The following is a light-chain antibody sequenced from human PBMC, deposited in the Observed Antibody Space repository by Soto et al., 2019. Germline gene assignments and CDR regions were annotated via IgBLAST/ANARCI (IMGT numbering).Light chain of an antibody. Sequence: EIVLTQSPGTLSLSPGERATLSCRASQSVSSSYLAWYRQKPGQAPRLLIYAASSRASGIPDRFSGSGSGTDFTLTISRLEPEDLAVYYCQHYGGSPYTFGQGTKLEIK. CDR1: QSVSSSY. J-gene: IGKJ2*01. V-gene: IGKV3-20*01. CDR3: QHYGGSPYT. CDR2: AAS.